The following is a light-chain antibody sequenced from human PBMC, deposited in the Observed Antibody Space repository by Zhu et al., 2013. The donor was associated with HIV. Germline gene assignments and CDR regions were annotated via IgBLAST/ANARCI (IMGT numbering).Light chain of an antibody. J-gene: IGKJ4*01. Sequence: EIVLTQSPATLSLSPGERATLSCRASQSVSSYLAWYQQKPGQAPRLLIYHTSIRATGIPDRFSASGSGTDFTLTISRLEPEDFAVYYCQQYDSSPLTFGGGTKVEI. V-gene: IGKV3-20*01. CDR2: HTS. CDR1: QSVSSY. CDR3: QQYDSSPLT.